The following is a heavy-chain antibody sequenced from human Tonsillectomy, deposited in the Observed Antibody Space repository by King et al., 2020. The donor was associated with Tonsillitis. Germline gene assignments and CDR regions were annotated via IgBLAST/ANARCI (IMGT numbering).Heavy chain of an antibody. D-gene: IGHD6-13*01. CDR1: GFTFSSYV. CDR2: ISDSAGGT. V-gene: IGHV3-23*04. J-gene: IGHJ5*02. CDR3: AKVAPPGTPLGWFDP. Sequence: VQLVESGGGLVQPGGSMRLSCAASGFTFSSYVMHWVRQAPGKGLEWVSGISDSAGGTYYADSVKGRFTISRDNSKNTIYLQMNSLRVEDTAVYYCAKVAPPGTPLGWFDPWGQGALVTVSS.